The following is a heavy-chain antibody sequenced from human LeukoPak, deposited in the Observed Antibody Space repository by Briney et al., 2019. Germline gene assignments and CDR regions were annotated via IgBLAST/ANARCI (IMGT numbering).Heavy chain of an antibody. Sequence: SVKLSSKASGGTFTSYAISWVRQAPGQGLEWMGGIIPIFGTANYAQKFQGRVTITTDESTSTAYMELSSLRSEDTAVYYCARGYYDSSGYFNWFDPWGQGTLVTVSS. J-gene: IGHJ5*02. CDR2: IIPIFGTA. CDR1: GGTFTSYA. V-gene: IGHV1-69*05. CDR3: ARGYYDSSGYFNWFDP. D-gene: IGHD3-22*01.